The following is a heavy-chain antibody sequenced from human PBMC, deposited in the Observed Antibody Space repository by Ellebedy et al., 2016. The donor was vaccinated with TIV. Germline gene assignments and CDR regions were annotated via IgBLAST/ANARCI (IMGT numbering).Heavy chain of an antibody. D-gene: IGHD6-19*01. CDR2: IYYSGRT. CDR3: ARGGSGWPYHLDF. CDR1: GGSISSYY. V-gene: IGHV4-59*01. J-gene: IGHJ4*01. Sequence: MPSETLSLTCSVFGGSISSYYWSWIRQPPGRGLEWIGHIYYSGRTDYNPSLKSRVTMSVDTSKNQFSLELKSLTTADTAVYYCARGGSGWPYHLDFWGQGTLVTVSS.